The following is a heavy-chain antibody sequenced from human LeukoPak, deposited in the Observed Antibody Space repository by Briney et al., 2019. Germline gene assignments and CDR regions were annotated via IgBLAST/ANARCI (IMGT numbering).Heavy chain of an antibody. Sequence: SETLSLTCAVYGGSFSGYYWSWIRQPPGKGLEWIGEINHSGSTNYNPSLKGRVTISVDTSKNQFSLKLSSVTAADTAVYYCARGRARYCSSTSCYGPYYYYGMDVWGQGTTVTVSS. D-gene: IGHD2-2*01. CDR1: GGSFSGYY. CDR3: ARGRARYCSSTSCYGPYYYYGMDV. V-gene: IGHV4-34*01. J-gene: IGHJ6*02. CDR2: INHSGST.